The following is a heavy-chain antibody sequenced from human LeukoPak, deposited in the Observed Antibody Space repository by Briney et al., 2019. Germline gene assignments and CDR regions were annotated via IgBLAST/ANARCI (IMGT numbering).Heavy chain of an antibody. Sequence: SETLSLTCTVSGGSISSYYWSWIRRPPGKGLEWIGYIYYSGSTNYNPSLKSRVTISVDTSKNQFSLKLSSVTAADTAVYYCARYGMVGPTRDAFDIWGQGTMVTVSS. J-gene: IGHJ3*02. CDR2: IYYSGST. V-gene: IGHV4-59*01. D-gene: IGHD1-26*01. CDR3: ARYGMVGPTRDAFDI. CDR1: GGSISSYY.